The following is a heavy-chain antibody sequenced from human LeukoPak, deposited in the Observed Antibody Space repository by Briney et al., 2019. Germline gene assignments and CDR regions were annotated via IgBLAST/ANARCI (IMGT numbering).Heavy chain of an antibody. Sequence: GGSLRLSCVASGFTFSNYGMSWVRQAPGKGLEWVSAISGIGTYTYYADSVKGRFTISRDNAKNSLYLQMNSLRAEDTAVYYCARVSPYYYGSGSPEQFDYWGQGTLVTVSS. CDR2: ISGIGTYT. D-gene: IGHD3-10*01. CDR3: ARVSPYYYGSGSPEQFDY. CDR1: GFTFSNYG. J-gene: IGHJ4*02. V-gene: IGHV3-21*01.